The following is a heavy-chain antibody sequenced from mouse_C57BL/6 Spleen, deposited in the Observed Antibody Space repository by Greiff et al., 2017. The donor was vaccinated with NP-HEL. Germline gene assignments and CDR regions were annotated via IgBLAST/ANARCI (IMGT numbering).Heavy chain of an antibody. CDR3: ARATAQAGNYFDY. D-gene: IGHD3-2*02. Sequence: EVMLVESEGGLVQPGSSMKLSCTASGFTFSDYYMAWVRQVPEKGLEWVANINYDGSSTYYLDSLKSRFIISRDNAKNILYLQMSSLKSEDTATYYCARATAQAGNYFDYWGQGTTLTVSS. V-gene: IGHV5-16*01. CDR2: INYDGSST. J-gene: IGHJ2*01. CDR1: GFTFSDYY.